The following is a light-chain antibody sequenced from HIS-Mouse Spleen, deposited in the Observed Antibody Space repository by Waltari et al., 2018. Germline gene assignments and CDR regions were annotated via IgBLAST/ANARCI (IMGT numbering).Light chain of an antibody. CDR1: RGYSHYT. V-gene: IGLV9-49*01. CDR3: GADHGSGSNFVWV. CDR2: VGTGGIVG. Sequence: QPVLTQPPSASASLGASVTLTCTLSRGYSHYTVDRYQPRPGTGPRFVMRVGTGGIVGSKGGGIPDRFSVLGSGLNRYLTIKNIQEEDESDYHCGADHGSGSNFVWVFGGGTKLTVL. J-gene: IGLJ3*02.